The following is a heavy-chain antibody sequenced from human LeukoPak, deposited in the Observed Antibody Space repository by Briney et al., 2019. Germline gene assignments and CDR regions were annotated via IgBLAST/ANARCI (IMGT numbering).Heavy chain of an antibody. V-gene: IGHV4-61*02. CDR3: ARGPYSYDSSGAFDI. Sequence: SETLSLTCTVSGDSISSGDYYWSWIRQPAGKELEWIGRISSSGSTNYNPSLKSRVAISVDTSKNQFSLKLSSVTAADTAVYFCARGPYSYDSSGAFDIWGQGTMVTVSS. CDR2: ISSSGST. CDR1: GDSISSGDYY. J-gene: IGHJ3*02. D-gene: IGHD3-22*01.